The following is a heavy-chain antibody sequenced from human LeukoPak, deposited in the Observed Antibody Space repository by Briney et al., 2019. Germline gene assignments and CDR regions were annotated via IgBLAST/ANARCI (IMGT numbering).Heavy chain of an antibody. CDR2: IWYGGSNK. J-gene: IGHJ6*02. CDR1: VFTFNLYG. Sequence: GGSLRLSCTASVFTFNLYGMHCVRPAPGKALQGVAVIWYGGSNKSYAASVKGRFTISRDNSKNTPYLQMNSLRAEDTAVYYCATDWCSGGSCYYYGMDVWGQGTTVTVSS. V-gene: IGHV3-33*01. CDR3: ATDWCSGGSCYYYGMDV. D-gene: IGHD2-15*01.